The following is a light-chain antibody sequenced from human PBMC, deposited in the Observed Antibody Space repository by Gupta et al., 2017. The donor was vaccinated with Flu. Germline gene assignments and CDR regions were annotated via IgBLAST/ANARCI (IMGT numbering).Light chain of an antibody. Sequence: QSVLTQPPSVSGAPGQRVTISCTGPTSNIGAGYDVQWYLHLPETAPKLLIYGNFARPSGVPDRFSGSKSGISASLAITGLQADDEADYYCQSFDSGLNAYVFGTGTKVTVL. V-gene: IGLV1-40*01. J-gene: IGLJ1*01. CDR1: TSNIGAGYD. CDR3: QSFDSGLNAYV. CDR2: GNF.